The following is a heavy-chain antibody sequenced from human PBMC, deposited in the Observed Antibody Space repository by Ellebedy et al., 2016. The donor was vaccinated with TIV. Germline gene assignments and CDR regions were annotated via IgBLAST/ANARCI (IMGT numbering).Heavy chain of an antibody. CDR3: ARVTRPSEAYN. V-gene: IGHV1-46*01. CDR1: GYTFTSYY. J-gene: IGHJ4*02. D-gene: IGHD1-14*01. CDR2: INTSGGST. Sequence: ASVKVSCKASGYTFTSYYMHWVRQAPGHGLEWMGIINTSGGSTTYAQKFQGRVTMTSDTSTSTVYMELMSLRSEDTAVYYCARVTRPSEAYNWGQGTLVTVSS.